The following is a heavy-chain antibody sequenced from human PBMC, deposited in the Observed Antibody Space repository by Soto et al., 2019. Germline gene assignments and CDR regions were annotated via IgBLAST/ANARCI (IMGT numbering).Heavy chain of an antibody. Sequence: EVQLVESGGGLVQPGGSLRLSCAASGFTVSSNYMSWVRQAPGKGLEWVSVIYSGGSTYYADSVKGRFTISRDNSKNTLYLQMNSLRAEDTAVYYCARDRGYYGSGSYYIPHYYYGMDVWGQGTTVTVSS. D-gene: IGHD3-10*01. CDR3: ARDRGYYGSGSYYIPHYYYGMDV. J-gene: IGHJ6*02. CDR2: IYSGGST. V-gene: IGHV3-66*01. CDR1: GFTVSSNY.